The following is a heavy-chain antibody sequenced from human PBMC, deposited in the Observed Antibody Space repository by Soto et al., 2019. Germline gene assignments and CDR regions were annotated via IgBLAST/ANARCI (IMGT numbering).Heavy chain of an antibody. CDR3: AKATATGGGAFEI. D-gene: IGHD2-8*02. V-gene: IGHV3-23*01. J-gene: IGHJ3*02. Sequence: ESGGGLVQPGGSLRLSCAASGFICSSYDMSWVRQAPGKGLEWVSTILVGGSTHYEDSVKGRFTISRDTSKNTVYLQMNSLTAGDTAVYYCAKATATGGGAFEICGQGTMVTVSS. CDR1: GFICSSYD. CDR2: ILVGGST.